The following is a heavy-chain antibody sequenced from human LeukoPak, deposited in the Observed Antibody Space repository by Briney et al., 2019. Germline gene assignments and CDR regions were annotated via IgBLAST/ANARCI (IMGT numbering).Heavy chain of an antibody. CDR1: GYTFTSYG. Sequence: GASVKVSCKAPGYTFTSYGISWVRQAPGQGLEWWGWISAYNGNTNYAQKLQGRVTMTTDTSTSTAYMELRSLRSDDTAVYYCARQWDGSGSSPNWFDPWGQGTLVTVSS. J-gene: IGHJ5*02. D-gene: IGHD3-10*01. V-gene: IGHV1-18*01. CDR2: ISAYNGNT. CDR3: ARQWDGSGSSPNWFDP.